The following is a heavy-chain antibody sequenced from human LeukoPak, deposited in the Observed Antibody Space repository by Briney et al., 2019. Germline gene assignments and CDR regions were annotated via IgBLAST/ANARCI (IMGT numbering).Heavy chain of an antibody. CDR2: IIPILGIA. V-gene: IGHV1-69*02. Sequence: SVKVSCKASGGTFSSYTISWVRQAPGQGLEWMGRIIPILGIANYAQKFQGRVTITADKSTSTAYMDLSSLRSEDTAVYYCARQTYFWSGHYYFDYWGQGTLVTVSS. D-gene: IGHD3-3*01. J-gene: IGHJ4*02. CDR3: ARQTYFWSGHYYFDY. CDR1: GGTFSSYT.